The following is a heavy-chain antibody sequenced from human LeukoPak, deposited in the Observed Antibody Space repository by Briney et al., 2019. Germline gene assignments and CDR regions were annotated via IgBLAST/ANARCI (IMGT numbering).Heavy chain of an antibody. CDR3: AKDPTATCEYFQH. V-gene: IGHV3-30*18. D-gene: IGHD4-17*01. CDR2: ISYDGSNK. CDR1: GFTFSSYG. J-gene: IGHJ1*01. Sequence: GGSLRLSCAASGFTFSSYGMHWVRQAPGKGLEWVAVISYDGSNKYYADSVKGRFTISRDNSKNTLYLQMNSLRAEDTAVYYCAKDPTATCEYFQHWGQGTLVTVSS.